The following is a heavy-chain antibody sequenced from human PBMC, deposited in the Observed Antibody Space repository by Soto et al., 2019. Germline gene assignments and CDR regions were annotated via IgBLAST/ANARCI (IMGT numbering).Heavy chain of an antibody. Sequence: GGSLRLSCAASGFTFSSYSMNWVRQAPGKGLEWVSSISSSSSYIYYADSVKGRFTISRDNAKNSLYLQMNSLRAEDTAVYYCARDYPHPAFVMVVDATDAFDLWGKGTMVTVSS. D-gene: IGHD2-15*01. J-gene: IGHJ3*01. V-gene: IGHV3-21*01. CDR3: ARDYPHPAFVMVVDATDAFDL. CDR2: ISSSSSYI. CDR1: GFTFSSYS.